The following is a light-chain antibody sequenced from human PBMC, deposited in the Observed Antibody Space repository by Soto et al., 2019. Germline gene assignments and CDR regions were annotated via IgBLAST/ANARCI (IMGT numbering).Light chain of an antibody. Sequence: DIVMTQSPLSLPVTPGEPASISCRSSQSLLHSSGYNHLDWYLQKPGQSPQLLIHLGSNRASGVPDRFSGSGSGTDFTLKISRVEAEDVGLYYCMQALQPPVTFVGGTKVEIK. CDR1: QSLLHSSGYNH. V-gene: IGKV2-28*01. CDR2: LGS. CDR3: MQALQPPVT. J-gene: IGKJ4*01.